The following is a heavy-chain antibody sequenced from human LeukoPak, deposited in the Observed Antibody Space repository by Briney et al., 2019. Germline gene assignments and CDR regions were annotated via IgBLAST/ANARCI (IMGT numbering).Heavy chain of an antibody. CDR1: GFTFNNSA. CDR2: LSASGRRR. Sequence: GGSLRLSCAASGFTFNNSAMAWVRQGPGKGLEWVSGLSASGRRRYSADSVKGRFTISRANSKDTLFLQMNSMRAEAPAGNYCARDSSRGYNYRDFWEQGPLVTVS. CDR3: ARDSSRGYNYRDF. V-gene: IGHV3-23*01. D-gene: IGHD5-24*01. J-gene: IGHJ4*02.